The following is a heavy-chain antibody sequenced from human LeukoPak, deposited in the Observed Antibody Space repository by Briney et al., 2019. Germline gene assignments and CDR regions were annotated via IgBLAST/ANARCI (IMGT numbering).Heavy chain of an antibody. CDR3: ARGYSSSWYVMKYYFDY. D-gene: IGHD6-13*01. Sequence: ASVKVSCKASGYTFTSYAMNWVRQAPGQGLEWMGWINTNTGNPTYAQGFTGRFVFSLDTSVSTAYLQISSLKAEDTAVYYCARGYSSSWYVMKYYFDYWGQGALVTVSS. J-gene: IGHJ4*02. V-gene: IGHV7-4-1*02. CDR1: GYTFTSYA. CDR2: INTNTGNP.